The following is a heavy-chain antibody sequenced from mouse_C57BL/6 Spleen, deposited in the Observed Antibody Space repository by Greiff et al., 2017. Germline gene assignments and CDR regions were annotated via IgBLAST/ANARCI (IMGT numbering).Heavy chain of an antibody. CDR2: ISSGSSTI. J-gene: IGHJ2*01. V-gene: IGHV5-17*01. Sequence: EVMLVESGGGLVKPGGSLKLSCAASGFTFSDYGMHWVRQAPEKGLEWVAYISSGSSTIYYADTVKGRFTISRDNAKNTLFLQMTSLRSEDTAMYYCARNDYDKGDFDYWGQGTTLTVSS. CDR1: GFTFSDYG. CDR3: ARNDYDKGDFDY. D-gene: IGHD2-4*01.